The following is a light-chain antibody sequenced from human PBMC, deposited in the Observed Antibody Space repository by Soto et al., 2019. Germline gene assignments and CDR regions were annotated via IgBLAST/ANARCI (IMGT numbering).Light chain of an antibody. Sequence: DTMLTQSLATLSLSPEERDTLSCRASQSVSSYLAWYQQKPGQAPRLLLYDASNRATGIPARFSGSGSGTDFTLTISSLEPEDFAVYYCQQRSNLLTLGGGTKVDI. CDR3: QQRSNLLT. CDR1: QSVSSY. V-gene: IGKV3-11*01. CDR2: DAS. J-gene: IGKJ4*01.